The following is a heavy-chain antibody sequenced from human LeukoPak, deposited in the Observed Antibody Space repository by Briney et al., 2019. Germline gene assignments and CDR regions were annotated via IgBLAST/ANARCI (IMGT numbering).Heavy chain of an antibody. Sequence: GGSLTLSCAASGFTFTSYWMTWVRQAPGKGLEWVANIKQDGSEKYYVDSVKGRFTISRDNAKNSLYLQMNSLRVEDTAVYYCARVRLGALDFWGQGTLVTVSS. J-gene: IGHJ4*02. CDR1: GFTFTSYW. V-gene: IGHV3-7*05. CDR2: IKQDGSEK. D-gene: IGHD6-19*01. CDR3: ARVRLGALDF.